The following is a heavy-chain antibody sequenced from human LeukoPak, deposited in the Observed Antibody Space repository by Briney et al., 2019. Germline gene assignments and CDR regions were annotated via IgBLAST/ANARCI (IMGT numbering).Heavy chain of an antibody. Sequence: GGSLRLSCAASGFTVSSNYMSWVRQAPGKGLEWVSIIYGGGSTYHADSVKGRFTISRDNSKNALYLQMNSLRAEDTAVYYCARPSDSSGCCTFDYWDQGALVTVSS. CDR3: ARPSDSSGCCTFDY. D-gene: IGHD6-19*01. V-gene: IGHV3-53*01. J-gene: IGHJ4*02. CDR2: IYGGGST. CDR1: GFTVSSNY.